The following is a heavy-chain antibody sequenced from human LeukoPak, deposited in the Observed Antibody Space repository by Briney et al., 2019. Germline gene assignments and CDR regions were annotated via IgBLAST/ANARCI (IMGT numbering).Heavy chain of an antibody. J-gene: IGHJ4*02. V-gene: IGHV5-51*01. CDR1: GYSFSSYW. D-gene: IGHD6-6*01. CDR3: ARGKSSSSWGGGFDN. CDR2: IHPSDSDT. Sequence: GESLKISCKASGYSFSSYWIGWVRQMPGKGLEWMGIIHPSDSDTRYSPSFEGQVTISADKSISTAYLQWSSLKASDTAMYYCARGKSSSSWGGGFDNWGQGTLVPVSS.